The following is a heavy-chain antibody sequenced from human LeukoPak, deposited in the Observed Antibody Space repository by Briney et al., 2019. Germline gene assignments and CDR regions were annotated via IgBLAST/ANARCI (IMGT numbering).Heavy chain of an antibody. J-gene: IGHJ4*02. Sequence: GGSLRLSCAASGFTFSNYAMSWVRQAPGKGLEWVSAISGSGGSTYYADSVKGRFTISRDNSKNTLYLQMGSLRAEDMAVYYCARGPDYDYIWGSYDYWGQGTLVTVSS. D-gene: IGHD3-16*01. CDR1: GFTFSNYA. CDR2: ISGSGGST. V-gene: IGHV3-23*01. CDR3: ARGPDYDYIWGSYDY.